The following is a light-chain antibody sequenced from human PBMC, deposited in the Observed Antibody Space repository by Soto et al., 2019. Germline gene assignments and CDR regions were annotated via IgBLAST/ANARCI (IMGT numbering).Light chain of an antibody. CDR3: MQALQTPIT. J-gene: IGKJ5*01. CDR2: LAS. V-gene: IGKV2-28*01. Sequence: DIVMTQSPLSLPVTPGEPASISCRSSQSLLHSNGNNYLYWYLQKPGQSPQLLLYLASNRASGVPDRFSGSGSGTDFTLKISRVEAEDVGVYYCMQALQTPITFGQGTRLEIK. CDR1: QSLLHSNGNNY.